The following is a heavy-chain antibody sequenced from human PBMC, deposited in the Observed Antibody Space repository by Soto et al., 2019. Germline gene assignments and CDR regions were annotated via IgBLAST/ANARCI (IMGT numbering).Heavy chain of an antibody. V-gene: IGHV1-18*01. CDR3: AKDSFSGNRWPRNFDY. Sequence: ASVKVSCKASGYTFTSYGISWVRQAPGQGLEWMGWISAYNGNTNYAQKLQGRVTMTTDTSTSTAYMELRSLRSDDTAVYYCAKDSFSGNRWPRNFDYWGQGTLVTVSS. J-gene: IGHJ4*02. D-gene: IGHD1-1*01. CDR1: GYTFTSYG. CDR2: ISAYNGNT.